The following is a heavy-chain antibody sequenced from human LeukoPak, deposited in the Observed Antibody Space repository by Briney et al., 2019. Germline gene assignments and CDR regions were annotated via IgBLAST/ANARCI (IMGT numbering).Heavy chain of an antibody. D-gene: IGHD3-22*01. CDR2: IYYSGST. V-gene: IGHV4-31*03. J-gene: IGHJ4*02. Sequence: ASETLSLTCTVSGGSISSGGYYWSWIRQHPRKGLEWIGYIYYSGSTYYNPSLKSRITISVDTSKNQFSLKLSSVTAADTAVYYCARSTYYDSSGYPDYWGQGTLVTVSS. CDR1: GGSISSGGYY. CDR3: ARSTYYDSSGYPDY.